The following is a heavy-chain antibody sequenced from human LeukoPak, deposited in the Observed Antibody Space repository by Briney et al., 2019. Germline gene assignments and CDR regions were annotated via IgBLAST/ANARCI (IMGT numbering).Heavy chain of an antibody. CDR3: ARALSSYYDSSVNYGDACIDY. J-gene: IGHJ4*02. D-gene: IGHD3-22*01. CDR2: ISYDGNNK. Sequence: GGSLRLSSAASGVTFTSYAMHWGPDALGEGLGWVALISYDGNNKYYAKSVKGRFTISRENPKTTLYIKTNTLRAEDTPVYYCARALSSYYDSSVNYGDACIDYWGQGTLVTVSS. V-gene: IGHV3-30*04. CDR1: GVTFTSYA.